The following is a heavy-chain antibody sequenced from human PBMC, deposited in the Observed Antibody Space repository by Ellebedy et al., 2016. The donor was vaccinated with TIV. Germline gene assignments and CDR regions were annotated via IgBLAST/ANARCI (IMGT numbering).Heavy chain of an antibody. D-gene: IGHD6-13*01. V-gene: IGHV7-4-1*02. CDR2: ITNNTGDP. CDR3: ARAAAAGFFWYFDL. CDR1: GYSLSSSA. J-gene: IGHJ2*01. Sequence: AASVKVSCKASGYSLSSSALNWVRQAPGQGLEWMGWITNNTGDPTYAQGFTGRFVFSLDTSVSTAYLHISSLKAEDTAIYYCARAAAAGFFWYFDLWGRGTLVTVSS.